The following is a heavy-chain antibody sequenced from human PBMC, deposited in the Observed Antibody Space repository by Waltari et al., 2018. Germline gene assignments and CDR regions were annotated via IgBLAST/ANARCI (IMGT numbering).Heavy chain of an antibody. CDR2: INPSGGST. CDR1: GYTFTSYY. Sequence: QVQLVQSGAEVKKPGASVKVSCKASGYTFTSYYMHWVRQAPGQGLEWMGIINPSGGSTSYAQKFQGRVTMTRDTSTSTVYMELSSLRSEDTAVYYCARGSWIQLQATLGSFDIWGQGTMVTVSS. CDR3: ARGSWIQLQATLGSFDI. D-gene: IGHD5-18*01. J-gene: IGHJ3*02. V-gene: IGHV1-46*01.